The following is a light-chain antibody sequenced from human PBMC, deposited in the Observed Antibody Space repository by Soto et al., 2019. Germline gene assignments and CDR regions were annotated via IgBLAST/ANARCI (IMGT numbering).Light chain of an antibody. CDR2: GAS. J-gene: IGKJ1*01. CDR3: QQYGSSPST. V-gene: IGKV3-20*01. Sequence: EIVLTQSPDTLSLSPGERATISCRASQSVSAGFLAWYQQKPGQAPRLLIYGASSRATGIPDRFSGSGSGTDFALTISRLEPEDFAVYYCQQYGSSPSTFGQGTKVDIK. CDR1: QSVSAGF.